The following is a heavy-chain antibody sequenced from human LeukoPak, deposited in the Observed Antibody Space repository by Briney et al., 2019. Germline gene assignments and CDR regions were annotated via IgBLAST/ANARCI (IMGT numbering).Heavy chain of an antibody. V-gene: IGHV3-23*01. CDR2: ISDSGGST. J-gene: IGHJ4*02. D-gene: IGHD3-22*01. CDR1: GFTYSSYG. Sequence: PGGSLRLSCAASGFTYSSYGMSWVRQDPGKGLDWVSAISDSGGSTYYADSVKGRFTISRDNSKNTLYLQMNSLRAEDTAVYFCAKKGYYDSIDYWGQGTLVTVSS. CDR3: AKKGYYDSIDY.